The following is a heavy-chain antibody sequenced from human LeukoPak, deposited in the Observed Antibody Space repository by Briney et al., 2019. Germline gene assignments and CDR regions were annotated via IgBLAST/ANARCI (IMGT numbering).Heavy chain of an antibody. CDR3: AREYSSGWYHLDY. D-gene: IGHD6-19*01. CDR2: IISSSSYI. V-gene: IGHV3-21*01. CDR1: GFTFSSYS. Sequence: GGSLRLSCAASGFTFSSYSMNWVRQAPGKGLEWVSSIISSSSYIYYADSVKGRFTISRDNAKNSLYLQMNSLRAEDTAVYYCAREYSSGWYHLDYWGQGTLVTVSS. J-gene: IGHJ4*02.